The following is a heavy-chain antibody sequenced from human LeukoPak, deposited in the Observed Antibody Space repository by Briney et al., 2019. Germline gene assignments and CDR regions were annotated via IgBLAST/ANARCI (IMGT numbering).Heavy chain of an antibody. Sequence: ASVKVSCKVSGYTFTSYYIYWVRQAPGQGLEWLGIINPSGGSTSYAQKFQGRVTMTRDTSTSTVYMELSSLRSEDTAVYYCARDSAKDSSGYYRSDYWGQGTLVTVSS. J-gene: IGHJ4*02. D-gene: IGHD3-22*01. CDR3: ARDSAKDSSGYYRSDY. CDR1: GYTFTSYY. V-gene: IGHV1-46*01. CDR2: INPSGGST.